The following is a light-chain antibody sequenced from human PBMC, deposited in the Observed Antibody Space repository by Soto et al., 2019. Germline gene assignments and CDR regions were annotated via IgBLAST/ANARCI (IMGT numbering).Light chain of an antibody. CDR2: DAS. CDR3: QQRSNWPST. V-gene: IGKV3-11*01. CDR1: QSVSSY. J-gene: IGKJ5*01. Sequence: EIVLTQSQATLSLSPGERATLSCRASQSVSSYLAWYQQKPGQAPRLLIYDASNRATGIPARFSGSGSGTDFTLTISSLEPEDFAVYYCQQRSNWPSTFGQGTRLEIK.